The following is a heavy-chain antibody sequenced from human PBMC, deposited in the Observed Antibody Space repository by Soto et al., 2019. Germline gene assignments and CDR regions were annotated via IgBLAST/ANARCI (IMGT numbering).Heavy chain of an antibody. J-gene: IGHJ5*02. D-gene: IGHD1-26*01. CDR3: ARGKRSVGNWFDP. CDR1: GGSINSYY. Sequence: SETLSLTCSVSGGSINSYYWSWIRQPPGKGLEWIGYIYYSGSTNYNLSLKSRVTISVDTSKNQFSLKLSSVTAADTAVYYCARGKRSVGNWFDPWGQGTLVTVSS. CDR2: IYYSGST. V-gene: IGHV4-59*01.